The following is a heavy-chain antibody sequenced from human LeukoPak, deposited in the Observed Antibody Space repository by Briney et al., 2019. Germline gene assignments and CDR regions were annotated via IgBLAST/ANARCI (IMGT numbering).Heavy chain of an antibody. V-gene: IGHV4-39*01. Sequence: SETLSLTCTVSGGSISSSSYYWGWIRQPPGKGLEWIGSIYYSGSTYYNPSLKSRVTISVDTSKNQFSLKLSSVTAADTAVYYCARRRGFDAFDIWGQGRMVTVSS. CDR2: IYYSGST. D-gene: IGHD3-10*01. J-gene: IGHJ3*02. CDR1: GGSISSSSYY. CDR3: ARRRGFDAFDI.